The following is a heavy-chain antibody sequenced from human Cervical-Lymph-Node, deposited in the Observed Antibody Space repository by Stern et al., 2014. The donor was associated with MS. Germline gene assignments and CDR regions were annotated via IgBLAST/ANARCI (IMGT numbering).Heavy chain of an antibody. D-gene: IGHD6-13*01. CDR2: ISSDGSNK. V-gene: IGHV3-30*19. CDR1: GFTFSSSG. J-gene: IGHJ4*02. Sequence: MQLVESGGGVVQPGTSLRLSCPVSGFTFSSSGMQWVRQAPGKGLEWVATISSDGSNKYYRDSVKGRFTISRDNSKNTLFLHMNSLRTEDTAMYYCATAAAATFWGQGTLVTVSS. CDR3: ATAAAATF.